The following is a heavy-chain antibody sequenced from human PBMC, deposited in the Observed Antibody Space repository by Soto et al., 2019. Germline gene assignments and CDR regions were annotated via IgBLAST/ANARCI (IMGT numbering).Heavy chain of an antibody. CDR1: GGTFSSYA. D-gene: IGHD1-1*01. Sequence: SVKVSCKASGGTFSSYAISWVRQAPGQGLEWMGGIIPIFGTANYAQKFQGRVTITADESTSTAYMELSSLRSEDTAVYYCARTLYNWNDPFDYWGQGTLVTVSS. V-gene: IGHV1-69*13. J-gene: IGHJ4*02. CDR2: IIPIFGTA. CDR3: ARTLYNWNDPFDY.